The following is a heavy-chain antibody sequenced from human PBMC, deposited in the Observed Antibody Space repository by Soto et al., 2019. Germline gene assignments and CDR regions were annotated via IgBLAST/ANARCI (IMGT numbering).Heavy chain of an antibody. CDR1: GFTLQNYA. Sequence: LRLSCTASGFTLQNYAMAWVRQAPGKGLEWVSTLIGGHYGTAYSYSVKGRFTVSRDNSKNCLYLQMNSLGVEDTAMYFCAKGKLTGDIDWFDPWGQGSLVTVSS. V-gene: IGHV3-23*01. CDR3: AKGKLTGDIDWFDP. D-gene: IGHD3-10*01. CDR2: LIGGHYGT. J-gene: IGHJ5*02.